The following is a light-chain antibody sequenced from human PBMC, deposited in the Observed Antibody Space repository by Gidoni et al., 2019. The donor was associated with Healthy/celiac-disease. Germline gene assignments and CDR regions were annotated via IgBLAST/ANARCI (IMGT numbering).Light chain of an antibody. Sequence: DIQMTQSPSSLSASVGDRVTITCRASQSISSYLNWYQQKPGKAPKLLIYAASSLQSGVPSRFSGSGSGTDFTLTISSLKPEDFATYDCQQSYSTPGTFGQGTKLEIK. CDR3: QQSYSTPGT. J-gene: IGKJ2*01. CDR2: AAS. CDR1: QSISSY. V-gene: IGKV1-39*01.